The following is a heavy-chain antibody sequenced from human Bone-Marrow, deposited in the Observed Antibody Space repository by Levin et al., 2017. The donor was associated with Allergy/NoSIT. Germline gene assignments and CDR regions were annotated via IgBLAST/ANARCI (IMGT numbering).Heavy chain of an antibody. D-gene: IGHD3-22*01. CDR2: ISSTSFFI. CDR1: EFSFSTYT. CDR3: AGEIEKIRFSDHYHGLHV. V-gene: IGHV3-21*01. Sequence: PGGSLRLSCAASEFSFSTYTMNWVRQAPGKGLEWVSTISSTSFFIYYAESVKGRFTISRDNAKNSLYLQMNSLRAEDTAIYYCAGEIEKIRFSDHYHGLHVWGQGTMVTVSS. J-gene: IGHJ3*01.